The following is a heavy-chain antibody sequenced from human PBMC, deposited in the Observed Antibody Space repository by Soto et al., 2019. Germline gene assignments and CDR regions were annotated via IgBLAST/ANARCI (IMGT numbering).Heavy chain of an antibody. V-gene: IGHV3-21*01. CDR3: ARSRGLANWGYFDY. D-gene: IGHD7-27*01. J-gene: IGHJ4*02. CDR2: ISSSSSYI. Sequence: GGSLRLSCAASGFTFSSYSMNWVRQAPGKGLEWVSSISSSSSYIYYADSVKGRFTISRDNAKNSLYLQMNSLRAEDTAVYYCARSRGLANWGYFDYWGQATLVTVSS. CDR1: GFTFSSYS.